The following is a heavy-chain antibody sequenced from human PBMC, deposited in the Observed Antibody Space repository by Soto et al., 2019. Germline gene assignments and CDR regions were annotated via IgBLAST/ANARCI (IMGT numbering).Heavy chain of an antibody. D-gene: IGHD6-13*01. CDR1: GYTFTSYA. Sequence: QVQLVHSGAEVKKPGASVKVSCKASGYTFTSYAMHWVRQAPGQRLEWMGWINAGNGNTKYSQKFQGRVTITRDTSASTAYMELSSLRSEDTAVYYCARVLAAETHFDYWGQGTLVTVSS. CDR3: ARVLAAETHFDY. V-gene: IGHV1-3*01. J-gene: IGHJ4*02. CDR2: INAGNGNT.